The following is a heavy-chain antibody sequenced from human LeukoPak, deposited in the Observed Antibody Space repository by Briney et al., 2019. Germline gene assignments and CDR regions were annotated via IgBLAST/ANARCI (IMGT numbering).Heavy chain of an antibody. Sequence: GGSLRLSCAASGFTFSGSGMHWVRQAPGKGLEWVAFIRYDGSDKYYADSVKGRFTISRDNSKNTLYLQINSLRAEDTAVYYCAKDPHLGYCSSTSCYGVAFHIWGQGTMVTVSS. D-gene: IGHD2-2*01. CDR3: AKDPHLGYCSSTSCYGVAFHI. J-gene: IGHJ3*02. CDR1: GFTFSGSG. V-gene: IGHV3-30*02. CDR2: IRYDGSDK.